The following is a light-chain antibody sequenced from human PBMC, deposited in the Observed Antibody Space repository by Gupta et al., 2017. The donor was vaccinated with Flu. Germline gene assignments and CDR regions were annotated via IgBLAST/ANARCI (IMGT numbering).Light chain of an antibody. CDR3: QQRSNWPPWT. Sequence: EIVLTQSPATLSLSPGERATLSCRASQSVRSYLAWYQQKPGQAPRLLIYDASNRDTVIPAMFSGSGAGIDVTLTISSRELEDFAVYYCQQRSNWPPWTFGQGTKVEIK. J-gene: IGKJ1*01. CDR2: DAS. CDR1: QSVRSY. V-gene: IGKV3-11*01.